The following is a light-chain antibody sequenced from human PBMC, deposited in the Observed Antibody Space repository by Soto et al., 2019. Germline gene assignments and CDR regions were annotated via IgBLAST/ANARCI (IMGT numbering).Light chain of an antibody. CDR2: GAS. Sequence: EIVMTQSPATLSVSPGARATLSCRASQSVSSNLAWYQQKPGQAPRLLIYGASTGATGIPARFSGSGSGTEFTLTISSPQSEDFAVYYCQQYNNWPQTFGQGTKVDIK. CDR3: QQYNNWPQT. CDR1: QSVSSN. J-gene: IGKJ1*01. V-gene: IGKV3-15*01.